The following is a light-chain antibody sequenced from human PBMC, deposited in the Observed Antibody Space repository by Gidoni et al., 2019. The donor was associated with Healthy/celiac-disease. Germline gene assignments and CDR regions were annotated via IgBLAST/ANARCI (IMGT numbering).Light chain of an antibody. J-gene: IGLJ2*01. Sequence: HSVLPHPPSPSGTPGQRVTISCSGSSSNSGSNTVNWYQQLPGTAPKLLIYSNNPRPAGVPDRFSGAKSGTSASLAISGLQSEDEADYYCAAWDDSLNGVVFGGGTKLTVL. CDR2: SNN. CDR1: SSNSGSNT. V-gene: IGLV1-44*01. CDR3: AAWDDSLNGVV.